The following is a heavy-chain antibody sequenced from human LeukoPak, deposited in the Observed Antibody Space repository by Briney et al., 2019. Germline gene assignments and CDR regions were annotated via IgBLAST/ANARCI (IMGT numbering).Heavy chain of an antibody. Sequence: PGGSLRLSCAASGFTFSSYGVHWVRQAPGKGLEWVAVISYDGSNKYYADSVKGRFTISRDNSKNTLYLQMNSLRAEDTAVYYCTTEYNFNYYDTSGYYYWGQGTLVTVSS. D-gene: IGHD3-22*01. CDR2: ISYDGSNK. CDR1: GFTFSSYG. J-gene: IGHJ4*02. V-gene: IGHV3-30*03. CDR3: TTEYNFNYYDTSGYYY.